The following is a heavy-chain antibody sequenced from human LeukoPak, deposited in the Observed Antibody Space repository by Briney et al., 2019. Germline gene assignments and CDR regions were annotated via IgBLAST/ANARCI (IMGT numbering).Heavy chain of an antibody. D-gene: IGHD3-10*01. V-gene: IGHV4-34*01. CDR3: ARSHLWFGELLNYFDY. J-gene: IGHJ4*02. CDR1: GGSFSGYY. Sequence: PSETLSLTCAVYGGSFSGYYWTCIRQSPGKGLEWIGEINHSGSTNYNPSLKGRVTISVDTSKNQFSLKLSSVTAADTAVYYCARSHLWFGELLNYFDYWGQGTLVTVSS. CDR2: INHSGST.